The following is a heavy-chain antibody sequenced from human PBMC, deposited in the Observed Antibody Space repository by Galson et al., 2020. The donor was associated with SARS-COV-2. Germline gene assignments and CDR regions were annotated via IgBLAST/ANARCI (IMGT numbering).Heavy chain of an antibody. CDR2: IYPGDSET. CDR3: ARRIAAAGVYFDS. CDR1: GYSFTNYW. V-gene: IGHV5-51*01. J-gene: IGHJ4*02. Sequence: GESLKIHCKVSGYSFTNYWVAWVRQMPGKGLEWMGIIYPGDSETRYSPSFQGQVTIAADKSSNTAYLQWSSLKASDTALYYCARRIAAAGVYFDSWSREPWSPSPQ. D-gene: IGHD6-13*01.